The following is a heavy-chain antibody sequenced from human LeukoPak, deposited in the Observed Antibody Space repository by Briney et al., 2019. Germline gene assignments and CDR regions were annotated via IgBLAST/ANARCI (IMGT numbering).Heavy chain of an antibody. D-gene: IGHD3-16*01. J-gene: IGHJ4*02. CDR3: ARDPERYLRMGHYDY. V-gene: IGHV3-21*01. CDR1: GFTFSFSA. Sequence: PGGSLRLSCAGSGFTFSFSAMNWVRQVPGKGLEWVSSIDYDSSHIYYAASVRGRFSISRDNARDSVYLQMDSLRADDTAVYYCARDPERYLRMGHYDYWGQGTLVIVSS. CDR2: IDYDSSHI.